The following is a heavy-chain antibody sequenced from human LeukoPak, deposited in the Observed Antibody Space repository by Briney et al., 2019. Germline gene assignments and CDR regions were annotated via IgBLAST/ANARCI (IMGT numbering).Heavy chain of an antibody. V-gene: IGHV3-48*01. D-gene: IGHD2-2*01. J-gene: IGHJ4*02. CDR2: ISSSSSTI. CDR1: GFTFSSYG. CDR3: ARVADYCSSTSCYPAFFEY. Sequence: PGGSLRLSCAASGFTFSSYGMNWVRQAPGKGLEWVSYISSSSSTIYYADSVKGRFTISRDNAKDSLYLQMNSLRAEDTAVYYCARVADYCSSTSCYPAFFEYWGQGTLVTVSS.